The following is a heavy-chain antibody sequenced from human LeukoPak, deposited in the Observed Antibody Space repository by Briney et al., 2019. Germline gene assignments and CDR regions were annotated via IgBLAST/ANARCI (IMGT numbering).Heavy chain of an antibody. CDR2: IIPILGIA. V-gene: IGHV1-69*04. Sequence: ASVKVSCKASGGTFSSYAISWVRQAPGQGLEWMGRIIPILGIANYAQKFQGRVTITADKSTSTAYMELSSLRSEDTAVYYCARDTTRAVVVTAPFDYWGQGTLVTVSS. D-gene: IGHD2-21*02. CDR1: GGTFSSYA. J-gene: IGHJ4*02. CDR3: ARDTTRAVVVTAPFDY.